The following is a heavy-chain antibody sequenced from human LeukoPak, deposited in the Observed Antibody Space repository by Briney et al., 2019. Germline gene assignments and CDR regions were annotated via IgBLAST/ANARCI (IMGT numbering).Heavy chain of an antibody. CDR2: VSAYSGNT. CDR3: ARNVGSGSYYTSYYFDY. D-gene: IGHD3-10*01. J-gene: IGHJ4*02. CDR1: GYTFTSYG. Sequence: ASVTVSCKASGYTFTSYGISWVRQAPGQGLEWMGWVSAYSGNTNYAQKLQGRVTMTTDTSTSTAYMELRSLRSDDTAVYYCARNVGSGSYYTSYYFDYWGQGTLVTVSS. V-gene: IGHV1-18*01.